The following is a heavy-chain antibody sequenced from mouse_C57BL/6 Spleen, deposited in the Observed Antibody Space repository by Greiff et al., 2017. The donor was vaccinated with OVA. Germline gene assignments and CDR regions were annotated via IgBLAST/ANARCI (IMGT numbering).Heavy chain of an antibody. CDR1: GYSITSGYY. D-gene: IGHD2-5*01. Sequence: EVQLQESGPGLVKPSQSLSLTCSVTGYSITSGYYWNWIRQFPGNKLEWMGYISYDGSNNYNPSLKNRISITRDTSKNQFFLKLNSVTTEDTATYYCAVYYSNSYYFDYWGQGTTLTVSS. CDR3: AVYYSNSYYFDY. CDR2: ISYDGSN. J-gene: IGHJ2*01. V-gene: IGHV3-6*01.